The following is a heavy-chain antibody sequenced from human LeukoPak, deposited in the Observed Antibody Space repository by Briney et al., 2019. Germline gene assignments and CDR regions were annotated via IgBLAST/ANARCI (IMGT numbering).Heavy chain of an antibody. Sequence: SETLSLTCTVSGCSISSGYYWGWIRQPPGKGLEWIGSIYHSGSTYYNPSLKSRVTISVDTSKNQFSLKLSSVTAADTAVYYCARTAWAAAGTSLYFDLWGRGTLVTVSS. CDR2: IYHSGST. CDR3: ARTAWAAAGTSLYFDL. V-gene: IGHV4-38-2*02. CDR1: GCSISSGYY. D-gene: IGHD6-13*01. J-gene: IGHJ2*01.